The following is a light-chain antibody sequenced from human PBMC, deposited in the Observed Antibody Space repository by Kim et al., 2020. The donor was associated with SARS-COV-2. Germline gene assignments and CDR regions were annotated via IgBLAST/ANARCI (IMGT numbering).Light chain of an antibody. V-gene: IGLV2-14*03. CDR1: SSDVGRYNY. CDR3: SSYTSSSTLVV. J-gene: IGLJ2*01. Sequence: QSALTQPASVSGSPGQSITISCTGTSSDVGRYNYVSWYQQHPGKAPKLMIYDVNNRPSGVSNRFSGSKSGNTASLAISGLQAEDEADYYCSSYTSSSTLVVFGGGTQLTV. CDR2: DVN.